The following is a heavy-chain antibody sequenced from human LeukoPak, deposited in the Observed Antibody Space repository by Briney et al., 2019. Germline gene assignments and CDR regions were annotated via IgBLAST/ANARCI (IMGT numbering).Heavy chain of an antibody. CDR3: AKDWIQFNRVFDCFDS. CDR2: IGNTET. D-gene: IGHD5-18*01. Sequence: PGGSLRLSCAPSGFPFETNAMSWVRQAPGKGLEWVATIGNTETFYAYSVTGRFTISRDNSKNTVNLQMNRLRVEDTAICYCAKDWIQFNRVFDCFDSWGQGTLVTVSS. V-gene: IGHV3-23*01. CDR1: GFPFETNA. J-gene: IGHJ4*02.